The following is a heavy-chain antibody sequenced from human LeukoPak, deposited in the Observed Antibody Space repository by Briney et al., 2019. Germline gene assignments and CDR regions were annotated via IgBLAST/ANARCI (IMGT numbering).Heavy chain of an antibody. J-gene: IGHJ6*03. CDR1: GGSMSSYY. Sequence: SKTLSLTCSVSGGSMSSYYWSWIRQPAGKGLEWIGRIYTSGSTNYNPSLKSRVTMPVDTSKNQFSLKLTSVTAADTAVYYCAREERLYSSSWYPRPYYYYMDVWGKGTTVTVSS. D-gene: IGHD6-13*01. CDR3: AREERLYSSSWYPRPYYYYMDV. V-gene: IGHV4-4*07. CDR2: IYTSGST.